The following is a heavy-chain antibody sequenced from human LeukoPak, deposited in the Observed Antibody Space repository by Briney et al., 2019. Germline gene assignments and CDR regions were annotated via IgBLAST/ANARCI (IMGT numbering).Heavy chain of an antibody. D-gene: IGHD3-9*01. CDR2: ISGSGGST. CDR3: ATAPYYDILTGSQTDY. CDR1: GFTFSSYA. Sequence: GGSLRLSCAASGFTFSSYAMSWVRQAPGKGQEWVSAISGSGGSTYYADSVKGRFTISRDNSKNTLYLQMNSLRAEDTAVYYCATAPYYDILTGSQTDYWGQGTPVTVSS. J-gene: IGHJ4*02. V-gene: IGHV3-23*01.